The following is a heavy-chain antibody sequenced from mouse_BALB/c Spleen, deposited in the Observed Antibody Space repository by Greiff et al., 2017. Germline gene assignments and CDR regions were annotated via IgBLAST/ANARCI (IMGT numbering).Heavy chain of an antibody. CDR2: IDPANGNT. D-gene: IGHD1-1*01. J-gene: IGHJ3*01. V-gene: IGHV14-3*02. CDR1: GFNIKDTY. CDR3: ARGPPITS. Sequence: EVKLVESGAELVKPGASVKLSCTASGFNIKDTYMHWVKQRPEQGLEWIGRIDPANGNTKYDPKFQGKATITADTSSNTAYLQLSSLTSEDTAVYYCARGPPITSWGQGTLVTVSA.